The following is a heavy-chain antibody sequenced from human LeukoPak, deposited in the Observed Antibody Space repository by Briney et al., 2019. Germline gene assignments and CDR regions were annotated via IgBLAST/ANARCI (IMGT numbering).Heavy chain of an antibody. Sequence: WASVKVSCKASGYTFTSYGISWVRQAPGKGLEWMGWISAYNGNTNYAQKLQSRVTMTTDTSTSTAYMELRSLRSDDTAVYYCARVFRLSGVFSLKKYYFDYWGQGTLVTVSS. CDR1: GYTFTSYG. CDR3: ARVFRLSGVFSLKKYYFDY. CDR2: ISAYNGNT. D-gene: IGHD7-27*01. J-gene: IGHJ4*02. V-gene: IGHV1-18*01.